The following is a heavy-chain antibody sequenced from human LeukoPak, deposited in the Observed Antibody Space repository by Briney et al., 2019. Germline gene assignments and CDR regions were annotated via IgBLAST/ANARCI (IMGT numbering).Heavy chain of an antibody. J-gene: IGHJ5*02. Sequence: ASVKVSCKVSGYTLTELSMHWVRQAPGKGLEWMGGFDPEDGETIYAQKFQGRVTTTEDTSTDTAYMKLSSLRSEDTAVYYCATLTGGVDPPPWGQGTLVTVSS. CDR2: FDPEDGET. D-gene: IGHD3-16*01. CDR3: ATLTGGVDPPP. CDR1: GYTLTELS. V-gene: IGHV1-24*01.